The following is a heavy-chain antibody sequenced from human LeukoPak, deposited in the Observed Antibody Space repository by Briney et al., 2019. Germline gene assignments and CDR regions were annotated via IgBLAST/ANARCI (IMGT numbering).Heavy chain of an antibody. CDR2: ITAISCGT. CDR3: TRDHCTSINCCEYNYYGMDV. J-gene: IGHJ6*02. D-gene: IGHD2-2*01. Sequence: ASVKVSCKASGYTFTAYYIHWVRRAPGQGLEWMGWITAISCGTESAQKFQGRVTMTRDTSISTAYMELSRLRSDDTAVYYCTRDHCTSINCCEYNYYGMDVWGQGTTVTVSS. V-gene: IGHV1-2*02. CDR1: GYTFTAYY.